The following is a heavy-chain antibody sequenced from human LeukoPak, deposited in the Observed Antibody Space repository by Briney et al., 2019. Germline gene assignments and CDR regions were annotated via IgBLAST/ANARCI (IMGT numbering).Heavy chain of an antibody. CDR2: IYYSGST. CDR1: GGSISSGDYY. CDR3: ARPTPLYYYGSGTPGGDV. D-gene: IGHD3-10*01. J-gene: IGHJ6*02. Sequence: PSQTLSLTCTVSGGSISSGDYYWSWIRQPPGKGLEWIGYIYYSGSTYYNPSLKSRVTITVDTSKNQFSLKLSSVTAADTAVYYCARPTPLYYYGSGTPGGDVWGQGTTVTVSS. V-gene: IGHV4-30-4*01.